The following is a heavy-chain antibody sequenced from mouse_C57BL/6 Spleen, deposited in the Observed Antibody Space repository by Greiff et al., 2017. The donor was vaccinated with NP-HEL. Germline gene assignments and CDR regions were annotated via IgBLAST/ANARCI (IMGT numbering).Heavy chain of an antibody. CDR3: ADGSSPFAD. D-gene: IGHD1-1*01. V-gene: IGHV1-82*01. CDR1: GYAFSSSW. Sequence: VQLQESGPELVKPGASVKISCKASGYAFSSSWMNWVKQRPGKGLEWIGRIYPGDGDTNYNRKFKGKATLTADKSSSTAYMQISSLTSEDSAVYFCADGSSPFADWGQGTLVTVSA. CDR2: IYPGDGDT. J-gene: IGHJ3*01.